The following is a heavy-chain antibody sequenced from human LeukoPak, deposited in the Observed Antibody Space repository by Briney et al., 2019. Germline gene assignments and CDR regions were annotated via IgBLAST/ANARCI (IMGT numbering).Heavy chain of an antibody. Sequence: ASETLSLTCTVSGGSISSYYWSWIRQPPGKGLEWIGYIYYSGSTNYNPSLKSRVTISVGTSKNQFSLKLSSVTAADTAVYYCARGEYGASFDYWGQGTLVTVSS. CDR3: ARGEYGASFDY. D-gene: IGHD3-16*01. CDR1: GGSISSYY. V-gene: IGHV4-59*01. J-gene: IGHJ4*02. CDR2: IYYSGST.